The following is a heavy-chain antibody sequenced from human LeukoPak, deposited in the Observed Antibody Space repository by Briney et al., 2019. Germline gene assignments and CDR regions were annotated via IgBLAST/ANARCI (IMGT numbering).Heavy chain of an antibody. CDR2: LVIAGDP. Sequence: GGSLRLSCAASGFIVNRNDMHWVRQVTGKGLEWVSGLVIAGDPSYAGSVKGRFTISRDIAKNSLYLQMNSLGAGDTAVYYCARGRHTGGLKTTYFDYWGQGALVTVSS. J-gene: IGHJ4*02. D-gene: IGHD1-7*01. V-gene: IGHV3-13*05. CDR3: ARGRHTGGLKTTYFDY. CDR1: GFIVNRND.